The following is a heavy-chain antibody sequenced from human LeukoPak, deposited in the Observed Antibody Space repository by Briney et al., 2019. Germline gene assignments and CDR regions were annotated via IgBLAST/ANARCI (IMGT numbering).Heavy chain of an antibody. CDR3: ARVWELSFDH. CDR1: GFTVSTDH. D-gene: IGHD1-26*01. J-gene: IGHJ4*02. CDR2: TYGCGSR. Sequence: GPSPRLSCAAFGFTVSTDHMSSVRQAPGTGLASLAVTYGCGSRQYAESLTRRFTISTDNSKNMLYLQLNRLRAEDTPLYYCARVWELSFDHWGQGTLVTVSS. V-gene: IGHV3-53*01.